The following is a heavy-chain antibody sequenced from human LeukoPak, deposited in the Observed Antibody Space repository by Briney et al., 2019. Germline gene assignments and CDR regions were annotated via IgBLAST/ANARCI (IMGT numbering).Heavy chain of an antibody. J-gene: IGHJ4*02. Sequence: GESLQISCKGSGYNFPTSWIAWVRQMPGQGLEWMGIIYPGDSDTRYSPSFQGQVTISADKSISTAYLQWSSLKASDSAMYYCARQGDYGYYFDYWGQGTLVTVSS. D-gene: IGHD4-17*01. CDR3: ARQGDYGYYFDY. CDR1: GYNFPTSW. V-gene: IGHV5-51*01. CDR2: IYPGDSDT.